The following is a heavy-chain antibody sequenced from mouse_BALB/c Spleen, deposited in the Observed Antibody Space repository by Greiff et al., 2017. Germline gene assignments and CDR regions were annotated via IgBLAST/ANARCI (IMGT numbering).Heavy chain of an antibody. CDR3: ARDEDDYPFAY. CDR2: ISDGGSYT. Sequence: EVQVVESGGGLVKPGGSLKLSCAASGFTFSDYYMYWVRQTPEKRLEWVATISDGGSYTYYPDSVKGRFTISRDNAKNNLYLQMSSLKSEDTAMYYCARDEDDYPFAYWGQGTLVTVSA. V-gene: IGHV5-4*02. CDR1: GFTFSDYY. D-gene: IGHD2-4*01. J-gene: IGHJ3*01.